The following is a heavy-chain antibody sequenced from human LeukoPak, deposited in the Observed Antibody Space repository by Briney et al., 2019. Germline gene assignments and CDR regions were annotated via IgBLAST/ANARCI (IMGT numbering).Heavy chain of an antibody. CDR1: GFTFSSYA. CDR3: ARGGDDFWSGYYPYDY. CDR2: ISYDGSNK. Sequence: PGGSLRLSCAASGFTFSSYAMHWVRQAPGKGLEWVAVISYDGSNKYYADSVKGRFTISRDNSKNTLYLQMNSLRAGDTAVYYCARGGDDFWSGYYPYDYWGQGTLVTVSS. V-gene: IGHV3-30-3*01. J-gene: IGHJ4*02. D-gene: IGHD3-3*01.